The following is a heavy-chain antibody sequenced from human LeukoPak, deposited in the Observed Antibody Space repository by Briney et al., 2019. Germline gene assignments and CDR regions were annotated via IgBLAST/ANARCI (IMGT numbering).Heavy chain of an antibody. J-gene: IGHJ6*03. D-gene: IGHD5-12*01. CDR3: AKGGGYEAQYYYYYLDV. Sequence: PGGSLRLSCAASGFTLSSYGMHWVRQAPGKGLEWVAFIRYDGSNKYYADSVKGRFTISRDSSKNTLYLQMKSLRAEDTAVYYCAKGGGYEAQYYYYYLDVWGKGTTVTISS. V-gene: IGHV3-30*02. CDR2: IRYDGSNK. CDR1: GFTLSSYG.